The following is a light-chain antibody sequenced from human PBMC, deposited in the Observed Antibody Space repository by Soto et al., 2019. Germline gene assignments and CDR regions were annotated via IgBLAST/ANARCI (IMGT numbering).Light chain of an antibody. CDR1: RSNIGAGYD. CDR2: SFN. Sequence: QSVLTQPPSVSGAPGQTVTISCTGSRSNIGAGYDIHWYQFLPGTAPKLLLYSFNKRPSGIPDRFSGSKSGTSASLAITGLQPEDEADYYCQSYDNSLSGSGVFGTGIKLTVL. J-gene: IGLJ1*01. V-gene: IGLV1-40*01. CDR3: QSYDNSLSGSGV.